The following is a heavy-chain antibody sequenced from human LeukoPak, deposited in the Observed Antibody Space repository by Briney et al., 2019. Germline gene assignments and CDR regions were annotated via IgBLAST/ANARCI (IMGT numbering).Heavy chain of an antibody. CDR2: ISNDGSNK. J-gene: IGHJ4*02. Sequence: GGSLRLSCAASGFTFSSNAMHWVRQAPGKGLEWVAVISNDGSNKYYADSVKGRFTISRDNSKNTLYLQMNSLRAEDTAVYYCARDREYSSGWYGYCDYWGQGTPVTVSS. CDR1: GFTFSSNA. V-gene: IGHV3-30-3*01. CDR3: ARDREYSSGWYGYCDY. D-gene: IGHD6-19*01.